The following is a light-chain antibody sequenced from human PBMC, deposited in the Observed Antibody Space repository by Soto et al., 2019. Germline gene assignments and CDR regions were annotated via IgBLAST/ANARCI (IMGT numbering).Light chain of an antibody. Sequence: DIQMIQSPSSLSASVGDRVTITCQASQDISKYLNWYQQKPGKAPKLLIYDASNLETGVPSRFSGSGSGTAFTFTISSLQPEDVATYYCQQYDSLPPLFTFGPGTKVAIK. V-gene: IGKV1-33*01. J-gene: IGKJ3*01. CDR3: QQYDSLPPLFT. CDR1: QDISKY. CDR2: DAS.